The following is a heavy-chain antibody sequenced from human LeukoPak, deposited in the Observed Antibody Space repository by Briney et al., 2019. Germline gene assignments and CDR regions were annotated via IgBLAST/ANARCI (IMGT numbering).Heavy chain of an antibody. V-gene: IGHV3-48*01. Sequence: PGGSLRLSCAASGFTFSSYSMNWVRQAPGKGLEWVSYISSSSSTIYYADSVKGRFTISRDNAKNSLYLQMNSLRAEDTAVYYCARDLYYDNYPYYFDYWGRGTLVTVSS. J-gene: IGHJ4*02. D-gene: IGHD3-9*01. CDR3: ARDLYYDNYPYYFDY. CDR2: ISSSSSTI. CDR1: GFTFSSYS.